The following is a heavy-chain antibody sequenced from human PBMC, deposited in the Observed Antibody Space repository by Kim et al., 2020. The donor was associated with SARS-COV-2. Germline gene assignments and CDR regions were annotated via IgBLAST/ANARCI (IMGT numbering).Heavy chain of an antibody. J-gene: IGHJ4*02. D-gene: IGHD2-2*01. CDR3: AKSKYSTSWYYFDY. Sequence: ADSMKGRFTISRDNSKTTHFLQMNSLGAEDTAIYYCAKSKYSTSWYYFDYWGQGTLGTVSS. V-gene: IGHV3-23*01.